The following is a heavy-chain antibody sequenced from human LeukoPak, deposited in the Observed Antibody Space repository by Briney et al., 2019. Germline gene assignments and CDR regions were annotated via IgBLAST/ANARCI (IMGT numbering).Heavy chain of an antibody. CDR2: INGDGSTT. CDR3: ASSSISAAPFDP. CDR1: GFTFSTSW. Sequence: GGSLRLSCAASGFTFSTSWMHWVRQAPGKGLVWVSRINGDGSTTGYADSAKGRFTISRDNTKNTLYLHMNSLRAEDTAVYYCASSSISAAPFDPWGQGTLVTVSS. V-gene: IGHV3-74*01. D-gene: IGHD6-13*01. J-gene: IGHJ5*02.